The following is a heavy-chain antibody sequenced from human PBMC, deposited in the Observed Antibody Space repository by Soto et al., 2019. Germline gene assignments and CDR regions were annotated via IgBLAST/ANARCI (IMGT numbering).Heavy chain of an antibody. Sequence: LSVTCAFYFVSFRVFSWSWIRQPPGKGLEWIGEINHSGSTNYNPSFKSRVTISEDTSKNQFSLKLSSVTAADTAVYYCARGRKVYTSTSYVDWGQGTMVTVSS. CDR1: FVSFRVFS. CDR3: ARGRKVYTSTSYVD. J-gene: IGHJ4*02. D-gene: IGHD6-13*01. V-gene: IGHV4-34*01. CDR2: INHSGST.